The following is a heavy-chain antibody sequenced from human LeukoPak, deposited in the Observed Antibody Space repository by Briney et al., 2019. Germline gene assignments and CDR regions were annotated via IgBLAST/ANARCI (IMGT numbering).Heavy chain of an antibody. Sequence: GGSLRLSCVASGFTFSKYTMSWVRQAPGKGLEWVSGIYGGGSGSTFYAESVKGRFTISRDNAKNSLYLQMNSLRAEDTAVYYCARETYDSSGYYWGISGYWGQGTLVTVSS. CDR2: IYGGGSGST. J-gene: IGHJ4*02. CDR1: GFTFSKYT. CDR3: ARETYDSSGYYWGISGY. D-gene: IGHD3-22*01. V-gene: IGHV3-21*04.